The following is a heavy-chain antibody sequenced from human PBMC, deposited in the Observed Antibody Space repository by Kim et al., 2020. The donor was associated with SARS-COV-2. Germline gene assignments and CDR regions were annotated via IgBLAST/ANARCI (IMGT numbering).Heavy chain of an antibody. CDR3: ARDLRAVAGILYYYGMDV. Sequence: ASVKVSCKASGYTFTSYYMHWVRQAPGQGLEWMGIINPSGGSTSYAQKFQGRVTMTRDTSTSTVYMELSSLRSEDTAVYYCARDLRAVAGILYYYGMDVWGQGTTVTVSS. D-gene: IGHD6-19*01. V-gene: IGHV1-46*01. CDR1: GYTFTSYY. CDR2: INPSGGST. J-gene: IGHJ6*02.